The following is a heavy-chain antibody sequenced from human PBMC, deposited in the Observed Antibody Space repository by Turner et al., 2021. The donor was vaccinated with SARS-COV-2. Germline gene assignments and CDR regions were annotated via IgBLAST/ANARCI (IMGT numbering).Heavy chain of an antibody. V-gene: IGHV3-48*01. D-gene: IGHD6-19*01. CDR3: ARDLGSIAVAN. J-gene: IGHJ4*02. Sequence: EVQLVESGGGLVQHGGSLRLSCAASGFHFSSYSMNWVRQAPGKGLEWVSYIRRSSSIIYYSYSVKGRFTIATDNAKNSLYLQMNILRAEDTAVYYCARDLGSIAVANWGQGTLVTVS. CDR1: GFHFSSYS. CDR2: IRRSSSII.